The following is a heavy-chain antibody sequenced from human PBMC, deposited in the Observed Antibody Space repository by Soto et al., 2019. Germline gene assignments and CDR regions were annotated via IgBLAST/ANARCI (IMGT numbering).Heavy chain of an antibody. J-gene: IGHJ6*02. D-gene: IGHD2-15*01. V-gene: IGHV1-18*01. CDR1: GYTFTSYG. CDR3: ARGEYCSGGSCYALISGMDV. CDR2: ISAYNGNT. Sequence: QVQLVQSGAEVKKPGASVKVSCKASGYTFTSYGISWVRQAPGQGLEWMGWISAYNGNTNYAQKLQGRVTMTTDTATSTAYMELRSLRSDDTAVYYCARGEYCSGGSCYALISGMDVWGQGTTVTVSS.